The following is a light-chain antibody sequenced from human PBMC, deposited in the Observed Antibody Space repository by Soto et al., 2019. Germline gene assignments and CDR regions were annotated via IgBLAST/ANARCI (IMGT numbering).Light chain of an antibody. CDR3: QQSFSNLLYT. V-gene: IGKV1-9*01. CDR1: QGITSY. J-gene: IGKJ2*01. CDR2: SAS. Sequence: IQLTQSPSSLSASVGDRVTITCRASQGITSYLAWYQQRPGKAPGLLIYSASTLQSGVPSRFSGSGYGTDFSLTISNLQPEDFATYYCQQSFSNLLYTFGQGTKVEI.